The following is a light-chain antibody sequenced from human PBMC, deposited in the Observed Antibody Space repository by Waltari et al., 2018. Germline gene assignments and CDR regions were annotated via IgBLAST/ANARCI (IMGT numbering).Light chain of an antibody. Sequence: EIVLTQSPGTLSLSPGERATLSCRASQSVSRDLAWSQQNPGQAPRLLIYGASNRATGIPDRFSGSGSGTDFSLIISRLEPEDFAVYYCQHYVSLPVTFGQGTKVEIK. V-gene: IGKV3-20*01. CDR1: QSVSRD. CDR3: QHYVSLPVT. J-gene: IGKJ1*01. CDR2: GAS.